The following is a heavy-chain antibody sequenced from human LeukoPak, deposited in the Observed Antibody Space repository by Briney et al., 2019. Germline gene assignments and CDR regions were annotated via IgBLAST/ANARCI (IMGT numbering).Heavy chain of an antibody. V-gene: IGHV3-23*01. J-gene: IGHJ3*02. Sequence: GGSLRLSCAASGFTFSSYAMSWVRQAPGKGLEWVSAISGSGGSTYYADSVKGRFTISRDNSKNTLYLQMNSLRAEDTAVYYCARDSNSGYRPDAFDIWGQGTIVTVSS. CDR3: ARDSNSGYRPDAFDI. CDR1: GFTFSSYA. D-gene: IGHD5-12*01. CDR2: ISGSGGST.